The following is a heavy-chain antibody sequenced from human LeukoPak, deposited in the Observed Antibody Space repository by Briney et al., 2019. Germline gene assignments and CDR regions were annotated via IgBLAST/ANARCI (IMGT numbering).Heavy chain of an antibody. CDR3: ARSRGVGYNSFDY. J-gene: IGHJ4*02. CDR1: GFTLSDYY. Sequence: GGSLRLSCAASGFTLSDYYMSWIRQAPGKGLEWVSYISSSGSTIYYADSVKGRFTISRDNAKNSLYLQMNSLRAEDTAVYYCARSRGVGYNSFDYWGQGTLVTVSS. CDR2: ISSSGSTI. V-gene: IGHV3-11*01. D-gene: IGHD5-24*01.